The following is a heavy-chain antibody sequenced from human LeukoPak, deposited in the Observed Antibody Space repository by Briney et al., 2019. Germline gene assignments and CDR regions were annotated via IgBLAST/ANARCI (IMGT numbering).Heavy chain of an antibody. CDR1: GGSISRYY. D-gene: IGHD5-18*01. Sequence: SETLSLTCSVSGGSISRYYWTWIRQPPGKGLEWIGYIYYSGSTNYNPSLKSRVTISVDTSKNQFSLKLSSVTAADTAVYYCARAGRGYNYGFVPSELDYYYYYMDAWGKGTTVTVSS. CDR3: ARAGRGYNYGFVPSELDYYYYYMDA. V-gene: IGHV4-59*01. J-gene: IGHJ6*03. CDR2: IYYSGST.